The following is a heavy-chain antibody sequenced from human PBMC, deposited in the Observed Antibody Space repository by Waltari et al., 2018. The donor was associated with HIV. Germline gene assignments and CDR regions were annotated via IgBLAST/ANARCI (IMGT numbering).Heavy chain of an antibody. D-gene: IGHD5-18*01. CDR3: ARDRGDSFFPY. CDR1: GFTVSSNY. Sequence: EVQLVQSGGGLIQSGGSLRPSCAASGFTVSSNYMSWVRQAPGQGLEWVSVIYSGGSTFYADSVQGRFTISRDNAKNTLFLQLNSLRAEDTAVYYCARDRGDSFFPYWGQGTLVTVSS. V-gene: IGHV3-53*01. J-gene: IGHJ4*02. CDR2: IYSGGST.